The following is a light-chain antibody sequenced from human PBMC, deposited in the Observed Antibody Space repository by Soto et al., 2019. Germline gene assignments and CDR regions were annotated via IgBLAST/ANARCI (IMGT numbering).Light chain of an antibody. J-gene: IGLJ1*01. CDR3: SSSTSSSTYL. V-gene: IGLV2-14*03. Sequence: QSALTQPASVSGSPGQSITISCTGTSSDVGAYNSVSWYQQHPDKAPKLIIYSVTYRSSGLSDRFSASKSDNTASLTISGLHTEDEADYYCSSSTSSSTYLFGTVTKLTVL. CDR2: SVT. CDR1: SSDVGAYNS.